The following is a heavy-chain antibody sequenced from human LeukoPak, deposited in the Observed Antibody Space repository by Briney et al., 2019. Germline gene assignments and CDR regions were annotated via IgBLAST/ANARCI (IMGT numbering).Heavy chain of an antibody. CDR2: IYYSGST. D-gene: IGHD6-13*01. Sequence: PSETLSLTCTVSGGSISSMSYYWRWPRHPPEKGREWMASIYYSGSTYYNPSLKSRVSISVDTSKNQFSLKLSSVTAADTAVYYCARHGPPRAAAGFYFDYWGQGTLVTVSS. CDR1: GGSISSMSYY. V-gene: IGHV4-39*01. CDR3: ARHGPPRAAAGFYFDY. J-gene: IGHJ4*02.